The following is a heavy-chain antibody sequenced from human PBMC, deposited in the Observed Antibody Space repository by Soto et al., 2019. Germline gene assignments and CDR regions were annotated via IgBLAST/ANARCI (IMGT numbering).Heavy chain of an antibody. J-gene: IGHJ6*02. CDR1: GFTFSSYA. CDR2: ISGSGGST. V-gene: IGHV3-23*01. D-gene: IGHD1-26*01. Sequence: GGSLRLSCAASGFTFSSYAMSWVRQAPGKGLEWVSAISGSGGSTYYADSVKGRFTISRDNSKNTLYLQMNGLRAEDTAVYYCAKVSEWEVGATTAYGMDVWGQGTTVTVSS. CDR3: AKVSEWEVGATTAYGMDV.